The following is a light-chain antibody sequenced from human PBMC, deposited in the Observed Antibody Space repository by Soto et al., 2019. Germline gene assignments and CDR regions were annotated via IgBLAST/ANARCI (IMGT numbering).Light chain of an antibody. V-gene: IGKV3-11*01. CDR2: DAS. J-gene: IGKJ5*01. CDR3: QQRTNWPTST. CDR1: QNVRSY. Sequence: EIVLTQSPATLSLSPGERATLSCRASQNVRSYLAWYQQKPGQAPRLLIHDASSRATGIPDRFSGSGSGTDFTLTISSLEPEDSAVYYCQQRTNWPTSTFGPGTRLEIK.